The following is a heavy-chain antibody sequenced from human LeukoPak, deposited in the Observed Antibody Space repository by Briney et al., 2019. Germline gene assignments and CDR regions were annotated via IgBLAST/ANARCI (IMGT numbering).Heavy chain of an antibody. CDR3: ARRAGAYSHPYDY. CDR1: GFTFSSYE. V-gene: IGHV3-48*03. J-gene: IGHJ4*02. CDR2: ISSSGSTI. Sequence: GGSLRLSCAASGFTFSSYEMNWVRQAPGKGLEWVSYISSSGSTIYYADSVKGRFTISRDNAKNTLYLQMNSLRAEDTAVYYCARRAGAYSHPYDYWGQGTLVTVSS. D-gene: IGHD4/OR15-4a*01.